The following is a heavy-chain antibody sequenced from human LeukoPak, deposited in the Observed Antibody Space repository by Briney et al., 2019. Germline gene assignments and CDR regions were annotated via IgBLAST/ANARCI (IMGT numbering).Heavy chain of an antibody. Sequence: GGSLRLSCAASGFTFSSYGMHWVRQAPGKGLEWVAFIRYDGSNKYYADSVKGRFTISRDNSKNTLYLQMNSLRAEDTAVYYCAKDPSLYSSSWYNWFDPWGQGTLVTVSS. CDR2: IRYDGSNK. V-gene: IGHV3-30*02. D-gene: IGHD6-13*01. CDR1: GFTFSSYG. J-gene: IGHJ5*02. CDR3: AKDPSLYSSSWYNWFDP.